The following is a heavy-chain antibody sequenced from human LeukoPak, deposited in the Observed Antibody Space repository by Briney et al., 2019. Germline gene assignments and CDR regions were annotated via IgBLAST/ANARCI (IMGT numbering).Heavy chain of an antibody. Sequence: SETLSLTCTVSGDSISSGSYYWRWIRQPAGEGLECIGRIYTSGSTNYNPSLKSRVTISVDTYKNQFSLKLSSLTAADTAVYYCARGWIANRLYFDYWGQGTLVTVSS. CDR3: ARGWIANRLYFDY. CDR2: IYTSGST. V-gene: IGHV4-61*02. D-gene: IGHD2-21*01. J-gene: IGHJ4*02. CDR1: GDSISSGSYY.